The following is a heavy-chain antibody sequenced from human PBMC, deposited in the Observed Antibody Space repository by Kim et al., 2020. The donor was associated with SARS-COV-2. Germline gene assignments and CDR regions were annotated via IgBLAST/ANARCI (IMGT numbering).Heavy chain of an antibody. D-gene: IGHD3-9*01. CDR3: ARALRYFDWRALGGFDY. CDR2: IYPGDSDT. CDR1: GYSFTSYW. V-gene: IGHV5-51*01. J-gene: IGHJ4*02. Sequence: GESLKISCKGSGYSFTSYWIGWVRQMPGKGLEWMGIIYPGDSDTRYSPSFQGQVTISADKSISTAYLQWSSLKASDTAMYYCARALRYFDWRALGGFDYWGQGTLVTVSS.